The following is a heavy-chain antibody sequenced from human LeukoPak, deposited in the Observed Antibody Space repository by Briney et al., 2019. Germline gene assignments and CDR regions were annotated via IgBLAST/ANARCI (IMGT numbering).Heavy chain of an antibody. CDR3: AKMGRRGDILTGETLWGQYFDY. V-gene: IGHV3-23*01. Sequence: GGSLRLSCAASGFTFSSYAMSWVRQAPGKGLEWVSAISGSGGSTYYADSVKGRFTISRDNSKNTLYLQMNSLRAEDTAVYYCAKMGRRGDILTGETLWGQYFDYWGQGTLVTVSS. J-gene: IGHJ4*02. CDR1: GFTFSSYA. CDR2: ISGSGGST. D-gene: IGHD3-9*01.